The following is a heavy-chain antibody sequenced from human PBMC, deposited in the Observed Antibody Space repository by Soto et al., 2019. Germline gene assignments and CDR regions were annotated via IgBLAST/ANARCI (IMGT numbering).Heavy chain of an antibody. CDR3: ARGFGYSSGWGRYNWFDP. Sequence: SETLSLTCAGYGGSFSGYYWSWIRQPPGKGLEWIGEINHSGSTNYNPSLKSRVTISVDTSKNQFSLKLSSVTAADTAVYYCARGFGYSSGWGRYNWFDPWGHGTLVTVSS. V-gene: IGHV4-34*01. CDR2: INHSGST. D-gene: IGHD6-19*01. J-gene: IGHJ5*02. CDR1: GGSFSGYY.